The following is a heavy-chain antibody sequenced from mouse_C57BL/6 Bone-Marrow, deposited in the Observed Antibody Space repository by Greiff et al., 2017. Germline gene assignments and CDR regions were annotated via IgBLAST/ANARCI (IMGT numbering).Heavy chain of an antibody. CDR2: IDPSDSYT. CDR1: GYTFTSYW. CDR3: ARPPLITTVVATHH. J-gene: IGHJ2*01. D-gene: IGHD1-1*01. V-gene: IGHV1-59*01. Sequence: VQLQQPGAELVRPGPSVKLSCKASGYTFTSYWMHWVKQRPGQGLEWIGVIDPSDSYTNYNQKFKGKATLTVDTSSSTAYMQLSSLTSEDSAVYYCARPPLITTVVATHHWGQGTTLTVSS.